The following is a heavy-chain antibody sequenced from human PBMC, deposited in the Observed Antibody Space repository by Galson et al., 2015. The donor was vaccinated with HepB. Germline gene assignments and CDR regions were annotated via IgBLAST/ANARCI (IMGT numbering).Heavy chain of an antibody. CDR3: AIPFVPGGMGDAFDI. V-gene: IGHV5-51*01. CDR2: IYPGGDSDT. Sequence: QSGAEVKKPGESLKISCKGSGYYFTAYWIGWVRQMPGKGLEWIGMIYPGGDSDTRYSLSFQGQITISADKSISTAYLQWRGLKVPDTAMYYCAIPFVPGGMGDAFDIWGQGTMVTVSS. CDR1: GYYFTAYW. D-gene: IGHD2-2*01. J-gene: IGHJ3*02.